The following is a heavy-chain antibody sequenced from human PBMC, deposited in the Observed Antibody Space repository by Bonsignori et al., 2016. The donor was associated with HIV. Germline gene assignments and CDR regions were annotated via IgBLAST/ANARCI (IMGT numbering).Heavy chain of an antibody. Sequence: VRQAPGKGLEWVGRIKSITDGATTDYAAAVTGRFTISRDDSKNTLYLQMNSLKTEDTAVYYCSRDFDYWGQGTLVTVSS. J-gene: IGHJ4*02. V-gene: IGHV3-15*01. CDR2: IKSITDGATT. CDR3: SRDFDY.